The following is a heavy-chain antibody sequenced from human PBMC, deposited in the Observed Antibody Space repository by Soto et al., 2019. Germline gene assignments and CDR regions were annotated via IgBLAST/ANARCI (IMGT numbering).Heavy chain of an antibody. Sequence: GSLRLSCAASGFNFRIYGIHWVRQAPGKGLEWVAVIWSDGSSKYYADSVKGRFTISKDNSNNTLFLRMDSLRAEDTAVYYCATDPVLTPSVWGQGITVTVSS. D-gene: IGHD2-8*01. CDR2: IWSDGSSK. V-gene: IGHV3-33*01. J-gene: IGHJ6*02. CDR3: ATDPVLTPSV. CDR1: GFNFRIYG.